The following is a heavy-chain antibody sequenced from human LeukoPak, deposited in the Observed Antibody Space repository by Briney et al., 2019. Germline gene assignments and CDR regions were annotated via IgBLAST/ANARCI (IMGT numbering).Heavy chain of an antibody. D-gene: IGHD4-23*01. CDR1: GGSISSYY. J-gene: IGHJ4*02. CDR2: IYYSGST. V-gene: IGHV4-59*08. CDR3: ARHIHGGNSFDY. Sequence: SETLSLTCTVSGGSISSYYWSWIRQPPGKGLEWIGYIYYSGSTNYNPSLKSRVTISVDTSKNQFSLKLSSVTAADTAVYYCARHIHGGNSFDYWGQGTLVTVSS.